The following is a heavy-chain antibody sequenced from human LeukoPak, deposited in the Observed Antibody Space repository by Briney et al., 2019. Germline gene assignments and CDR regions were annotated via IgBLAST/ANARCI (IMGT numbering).Heavy chain of an antibody. D-gene: IGHD4-17*01. Sequence: PSETLSLACAVSADSFSRHYWTWIRQPPGKGPEWIGYISYIGSTNYNPSLKSRVTISIDTSKNQFSLKLSSVTAADTAVYYCARELVTVTKGFDIWGQGTMVSVSS. CDR3: ARELVTVTKGFDI. J-gene: IGHJ3*02. V-gene: IGHV4-59*11. CDR1: ADSFSRHY. CDR2: ISYIGST.